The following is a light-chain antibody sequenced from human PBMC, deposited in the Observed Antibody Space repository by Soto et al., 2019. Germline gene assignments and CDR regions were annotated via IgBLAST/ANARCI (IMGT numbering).Light chain of an antibody. J-gene: IGLJ2*01. CDR3: CSYANSISFVV. CDR2: EVD. CDR1: SSDVGSYNL. Sequence: QSVLTQPASVSGSLGQSISISCTGTSSDVGSYNLVSWYQQHPGKAPKLMIYEVDKRPSGVSNRFSGSKSGNTASLTISGLQAEDEADYYCCSYANSISFVVFGGGTKVTVL. V-gene: IGLV2-23*02.